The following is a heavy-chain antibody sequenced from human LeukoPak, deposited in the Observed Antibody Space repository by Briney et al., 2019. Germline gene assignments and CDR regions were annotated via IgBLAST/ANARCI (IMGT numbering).Heavy chain of an antibody. J-gene: IGHJ4*02. D-gene: IGHD6-13*01. CDR1: GFTFSSYG. CDR3: ARTAAGTFFDY. Sequence: GGSLRLSCAASGFTFSSYGMHWVRQAPGKGLEWVAVISYDVSNKYYADSVKGRFTISRDNSKNTLYLQMNSLRAEDTAVYYCARTAAGTFFDYWGQGTLVTVSS. CDR2: ISYDVSNK. V-gene: IGHV3-30*03.